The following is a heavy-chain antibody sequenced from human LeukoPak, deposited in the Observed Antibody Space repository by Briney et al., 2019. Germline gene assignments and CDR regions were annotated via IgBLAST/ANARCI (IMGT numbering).Heavy chain of an antibody. Sequence: PSETLSLTCAVYGGSFSGYYWRWIRQPAGKGREWIGRIYTSGSTNYNPSRKSRVTISVDTSKNQFSLKLSYVTAADTAVYYCARDGGLIVGARTVARHGMDVWGQGTTVTVSS. J-gene: IGHJ6*02. CDR3: ARDGGLIVGARTVARHGMDV. V-gene: IGHV4-59*10. CDR2: IYTSGST. CDR1: GGSFSGYY. D-gene: IGHD1-26*01.